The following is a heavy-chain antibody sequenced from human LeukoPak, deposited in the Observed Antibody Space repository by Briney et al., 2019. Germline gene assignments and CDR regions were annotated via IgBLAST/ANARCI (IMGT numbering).Heavy chain of an antibody. D-gene: IGHD3-3*01. V-gene: IGHV3-33*01. CDR3: ARERGRITIFGVVTGAFDI. CDR1: GLTFSTYG. CDR2: IWYDGSNK. Sequence: PGGSLRLSCAASGLTFSTYGMTWVRQAPAKGLDWGAVIWYDGSNKYYADSVKGRFTISRDNSKNTLYLQMNSLRAEDTAVYYCARERGRITIFGVVTGAFDIWGQGTMVTVSS. J-gene: IGHJ3*02.